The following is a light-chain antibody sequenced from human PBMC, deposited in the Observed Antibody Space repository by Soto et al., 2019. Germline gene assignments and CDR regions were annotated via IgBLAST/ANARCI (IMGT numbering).Light chain of an antibody. V-gene: IGKV3-15*01. CDR1: QSVVTN. J-gene: IGKJ1*01. CDR3: QQYNNWPHT. Sequence: EVVMTQSPSTLSVSPGERATLSCRASQSVVTNFAWYQQKPGQPPRLLIHGASLRATGVPARISGSGSGTEFTLTISSLQSEDFAVYYCQQYNNWPHTFGQGTKVDSK. CDR2: GAS.